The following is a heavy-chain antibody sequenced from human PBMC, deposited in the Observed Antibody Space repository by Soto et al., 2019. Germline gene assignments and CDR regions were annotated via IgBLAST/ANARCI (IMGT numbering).Heavy chain of an antibody. V-gene: IGHV3-23*01. J-gene: IGHJ6*02. CDR3: AKSSHVDTAMVTGLYYGMDV. CDR1: GFTFSSYA. CDR2: ISGSGGST. Sequence: GGSLRLSCAASGFTFSSYAMSWVRQAPGKGLEWVSAISGSGGSTYYADSVKGRFTISRDNSKNTLYLQMNSLRAEDTAVYYCAKSSHVDTAMVTGLYYGMDVWGQGTTVTVSS. D-gene: IGHD5-18*01.